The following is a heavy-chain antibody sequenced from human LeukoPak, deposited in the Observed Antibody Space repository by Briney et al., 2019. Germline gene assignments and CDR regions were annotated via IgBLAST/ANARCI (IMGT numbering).Heavy chain of an antibody. J-gene: IGHJ6*04. D-gene: IGHD5-12*01. V-gene: IGHV4-38-2*02. CDR2: MYHSGST. Sequence: SETLSLTCSVSGYSLSSAYYWGWSRRPPGKGLEGIGTMYHSGSTNYNPSLKSRVTISVDTSKNQFSLKLSSVTAADTAVYYCARAGYSGSYFSVWGKGATVTVSS. CDR1: GYSLSSAYY. CDR3: ARAGYSGSYFSV.